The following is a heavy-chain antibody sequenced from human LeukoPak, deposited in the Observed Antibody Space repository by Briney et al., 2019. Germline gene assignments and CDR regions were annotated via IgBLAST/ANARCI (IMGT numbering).Heavy chain of an antibody. CDR3: AGAGNSYATGYYFDY. CDR1: GGSISNYY. V-gene: IGHV4-59*01. CDR2: IYYSGRT. J-gene: IGHJ4*02. D-gene: IGHD5-18*01. Sequence: TSETLSLTCTVSGGSISNYYWSWIRQPPGKGLEFIGYIYYSGRTDHNPSLKSRVTISVDTSKNQFSLKLSSVTAADTAMYYCAGAGNSYATGYYFDYWGQGTLVTVS.